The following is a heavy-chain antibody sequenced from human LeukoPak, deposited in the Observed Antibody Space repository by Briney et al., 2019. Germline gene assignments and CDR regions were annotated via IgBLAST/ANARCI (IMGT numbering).Heavy chain of an antibody. CDR3: AKAPVTTCRGAYCYPFDY. J-gene: IGHJ4*02. D-gene: IGHD2-21*01. Sequence: PGGSLRLSCAASGFTFRYSAMSWVRQAPGKGLEWVSIISVSGNNTHYADSVKGRFTISRDNSKNTLYLQMNSLRAEDTAVYYCAKAPVTTCRGAYCYPFDYWGQGTLVTVSS. V-gene: IGHV3-23*01. CDR1: GFTFRYSA. CDR2: ISVSGNNT.